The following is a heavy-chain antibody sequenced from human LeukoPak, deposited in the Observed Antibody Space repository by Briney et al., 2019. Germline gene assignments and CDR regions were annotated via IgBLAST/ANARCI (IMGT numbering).Heavy chain of an antibody. Sequence: SETLSLTCTVSGVSISSTSYYWGWIRQPPGKGLEWIGSIYYSGRTYYNPSLKSRVTTSVDTSKNQFSLRLSSVTAADTAVYYCARRGSGWYYFDYWGQGTLVTVSS. CDR3: ARRGSGWYYFDY. V-gene: IGHV4-39*01. CDR1: GVSISSTSYY. J-gene: IGHJ4*02. CDR2: IYYSGRT. D-gene: IGHD6-19*01.